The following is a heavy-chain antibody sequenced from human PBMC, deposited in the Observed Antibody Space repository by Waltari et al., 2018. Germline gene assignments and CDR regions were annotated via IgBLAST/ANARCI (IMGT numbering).Heavy chain of an antibody. J-gene: IGHJ4*02. CDR2: IYSADFTV. Sequence: EVQLLESGGGLVQPGGSLRLSCAASEITFSNYAMSWVRQAPGKRLEWVSIIYSADFTVYYADSVRGRFTISRDNSKNTLYLQMNSLRAEDTAVYYCAKVRFGDCRSRNCYWDCWGQGTPVTVSS. CDR1: EITFSNYA. D-gene: IGHD2-2*01. V-gene: IGHV3-23*03. CDR3: AKVRFGDCRSRNCYWDC.